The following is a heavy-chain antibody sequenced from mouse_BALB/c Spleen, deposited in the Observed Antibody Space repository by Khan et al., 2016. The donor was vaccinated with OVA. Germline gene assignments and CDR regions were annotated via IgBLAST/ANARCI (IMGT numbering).Heavy chain of an antibody. CDR2: IFPGDDST. D-gene: IGHD1-3*01. CDR1: GYTFTSYD. Sequence: QVQLQQSGAELVKPGASVKLSCKASGYTFTSYDIHWVRQRPEQGLEWIGGIFPGDDSTKYNEKFKGKATLTSDKSSSTAYMQLSRLTSEDAAVYFCERDNYGGILYWYFDVWGAGTTVTVSS. CDR3: ERDNYGGILYWYFDV. V-gene: IGHV1S56*01. J-gene: IGHJ1*01.